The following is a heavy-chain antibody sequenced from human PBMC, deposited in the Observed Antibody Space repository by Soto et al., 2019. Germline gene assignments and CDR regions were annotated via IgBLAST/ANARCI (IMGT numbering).Heavy chain of an antibody. D-gene: IGHD2-15*01. CDR2: ISSSGSTI. CDR1: GFTFSSYE. V-gene: IGHV3-48*03. Sequence: EVQLVESGGGLVQPGGSLRLSCAASGFTFSSYEMNWVRQAPGKGLEWVSYISSSGSTIYYADSVKGRFTIPRDNAKNSLYLQMNSLRAEDTAVYYCARDGSSYCSGGSCYYDAFDIWGQGTMVTVSS. CDR3: ARDGSSYCSGGSCYYDAFDI. J-gene: IGHJ3*02.